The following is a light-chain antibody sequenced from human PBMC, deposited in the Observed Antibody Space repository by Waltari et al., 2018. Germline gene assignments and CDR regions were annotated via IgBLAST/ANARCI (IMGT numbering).Light chain of an antibody. CDR1: HSDVWSYNF. Sequence: QFVLTHPRSVSGSPRQSVTLSRNGTHSDVWSYNFFSWYQQHPGNAPKLLIYDVVKRPSGVPDRFSGSKSGNTASLTISGLQTEDESDYYCCSYAGSYTFVFGGGTQLTVL. V-gene: IGLV2-11*01. J-gene: IGLJ7*01. CDR2: DVV. CDR3: CSYAGSYTFV.